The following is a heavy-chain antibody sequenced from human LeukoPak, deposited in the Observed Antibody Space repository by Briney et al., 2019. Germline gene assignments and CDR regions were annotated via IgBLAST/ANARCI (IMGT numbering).Heavy chain of an antibody. CDR3: ARATYYDSSSAFDI. D-gene: IGHD3-22*01. Sequence: GGSLRLSCAASGFTFGSYEMNWVRQAPGKGLEWVTYISSSGSTIYYADSVKGRFTISRDNAKNSLYLQMNSLRAEDTAVYYCARATYYDSSSAFDIWGQRTMVTVSS. V-gene: IGHV3-48*03. J-gene: IGHJ3*02. CDR1: GFTFGSYE. CDR2: ISSSGSTI.